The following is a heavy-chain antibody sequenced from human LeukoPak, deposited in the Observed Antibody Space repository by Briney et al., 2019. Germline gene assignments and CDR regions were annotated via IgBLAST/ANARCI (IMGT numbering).Heavy chain of an antibody. Sequence: PSQTLSLTCTVSGGSISSGGYSWSWIRQPPGKGLEWIRYIYHSGSTYYNPSLKSRVTISVDRSKNQFSLKLSSVTAADTAVYYCARVRGNSACFDYWGQGTLVTVSS. CDR3: ARVRGNSACFDY. CDR1: GGSISSGGYS. CDR2: IYHSGST. V-gene: IGHV4-30-2*01. J-gene: IGHJ4*02. D-gene: IGHD4-23*01.